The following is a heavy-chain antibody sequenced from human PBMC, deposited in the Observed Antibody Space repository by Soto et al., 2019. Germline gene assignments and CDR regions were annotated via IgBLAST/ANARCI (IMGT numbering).Heavy chain of an antibody. CDR3: ARLNSAYAVDY. V-gene: IGHV1-18*04. CDR2: ISTWKDDK. D-gene: IGHD5-12*01. CDR1: GYAMSRYG. J-gene: IGHJ4*02. Sequence: VKRSRNGAGYAMSRYGCSWVRQAPGQRPEWMGWISTWKDDKRDAQKFRDRVTMTTDTTTSTAYMELRSLRSDDTAVYYCARLNSAYAVDYWGQGTLVLVSS.